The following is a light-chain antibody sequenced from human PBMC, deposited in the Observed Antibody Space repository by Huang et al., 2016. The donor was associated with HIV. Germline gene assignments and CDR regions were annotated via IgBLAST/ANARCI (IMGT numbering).Light chain of an antibody. V-gene: IGKV3-15*01. CDR1: QSVSSN. CDR2: GAS. Sequence: EIVMTQSPATLSVSPGERATLSCRASQSVSSNLAWYPQKPGQAPRLLIYGASTRATSIPARFSGSGSGTEFTLTFSSLQAEDFALYYCQQYNDWPPTFGQGTKVEIK. J-gene: IGKJ1*01. CDR3: QQYNDWPPT.